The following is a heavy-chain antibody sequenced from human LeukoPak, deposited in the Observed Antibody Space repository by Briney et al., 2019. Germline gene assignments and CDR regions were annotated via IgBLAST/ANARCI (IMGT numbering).Heavy chain of an antibody. V-gene: IGHV4-59*02. CDR3: ARDVWYTH. CDR2: IYYSRSA. CDR1: GGSVSSSY. J-gene: IGHJ4*02. D-gene: IGHD2-8*01. Sequence: PSETLSLTCTVSGGSVSSSYWSWIRQPPGKGLEWIGYIYYSRSANYNPSLKSRVTISVDTSKNQFSLKLSSVTAADTAVYYCARDVWYTHWGQGTLVTVSS.